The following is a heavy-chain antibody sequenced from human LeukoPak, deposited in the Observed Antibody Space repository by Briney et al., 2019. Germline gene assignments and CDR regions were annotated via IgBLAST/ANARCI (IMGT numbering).Heavy chain of an antibody. CDR2: ISLGGDIT. CDR1: GFTFSIYD. J-gene: IGHJ4*02. CDR3: ARDMKAGVPDYIDY. Sequence: QSGGSLRLSCAASGFTFSIYDMHWVRQTPDKGLEWVAAISLGGDITLYTDSVKGRFTISRDSSKLYLQTNSLTIEDTALYFCARDMKAGVPDYIDYWGQGTLVTVSS. V-gene: IGHV3-30-3*01. D-gene: IGHD3-10*01.